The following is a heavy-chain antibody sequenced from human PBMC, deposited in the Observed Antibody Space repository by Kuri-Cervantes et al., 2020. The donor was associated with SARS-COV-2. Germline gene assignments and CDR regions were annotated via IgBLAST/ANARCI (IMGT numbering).Heavy chain of an antibody. D-gene: IGHD6-19*01. V-gene: IGHV3-13*01. Sequence: GESLKISCAASGFTFSSYDMHWVRQATGKGLEWVSAIGTAGDTYYPGSVKGRFTITRENAKNSLYLQMNSLRAGDTAVYYCARGSSGEFDYWVQGTLVTVSS. CDR2: IGTAGDT. CDR1: GFTFSSYD. CDR3: ARGSSGEFDY. J-gene: IGHJ4*02.